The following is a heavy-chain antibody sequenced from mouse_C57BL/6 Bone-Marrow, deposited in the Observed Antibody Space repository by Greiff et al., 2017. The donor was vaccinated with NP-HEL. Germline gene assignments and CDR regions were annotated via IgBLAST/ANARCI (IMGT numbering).Heavy chain of an antibody. Sequence: VKLQEPGAELVKPGASVKLSCKASGYTFTSYWMHWVKQRPGQGLEWIGRIHPNSGSTNYNEKFKSKATLTVDKSSSTAYMQLSSLTSEDSAVYYCEKSGGLLAYWGQGTLVTVSA. CDR1: GYTFTSYW. CDR3: EKSGGLLAY. CDR2: IHPNSGST. D-gene: IGHD2-3*01. J-gene: IGHJ3*01. V-gene: IGHV1-64*01.